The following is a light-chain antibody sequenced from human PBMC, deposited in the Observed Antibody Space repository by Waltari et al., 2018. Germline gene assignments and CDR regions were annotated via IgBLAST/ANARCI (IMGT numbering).Light chain of an antibody. Sequence: DIQMPQSPASLSASVGDRVTITCQASQDINKYLNWYQQKPGKAPKLLIYDASHLETGVSSRFSGSGSGTDFTLTISSLQPEDIATYYCQQYDNLPITFGQGTRLE. CDR3: QQYDNLPIT. J-gene: IGKJ5*01. V-gene: IGKV1-33*01. CDR2: DAS. CDR1: QDINKY.